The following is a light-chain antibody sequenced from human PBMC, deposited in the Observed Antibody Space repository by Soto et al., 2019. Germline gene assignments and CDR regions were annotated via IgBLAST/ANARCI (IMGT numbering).Light chain of an antibody. J-gene: IGKJ1*01. CDR1: QSISSW. Sequence: DIQMAQSPSPLSAPVGDGVTITCRASQSISSWLAWYQQKPGKAPKLLIYKASSLESGVPSRFSGSGSGTEFTLTISSLQPDDFATYYCQQYNSYSWTCGQGTKGDIK. V-gene: IGKV1-5*03. CDR3: QQYNSYSWT. CDR2: KAS.